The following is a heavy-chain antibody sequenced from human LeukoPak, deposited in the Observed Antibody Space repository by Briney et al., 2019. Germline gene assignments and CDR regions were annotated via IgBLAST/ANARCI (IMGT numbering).Heavy chain of an antibody. D-gene: IGHD6-19*01. J-gene: IGHJ3*02. CDR3: ARGLWSSGWYRLGAFDI. CDR1: GGSFSGYY. V-gene: IGHV4-34*01. CDR2: INHSGST. Sequence: SETLSLTCVVYGGSFSGYYWSWIRQPPGKGLEWIGEINHSGSTNYNPSLKSRVTISVDTSKNQFSLKLSSVTAADTAVYYCARGLWSSGWYRLGAFDIWGQGTMVTVSS.